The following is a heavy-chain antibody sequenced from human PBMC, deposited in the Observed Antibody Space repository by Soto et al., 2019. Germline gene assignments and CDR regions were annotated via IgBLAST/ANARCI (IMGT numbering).Heavy chain of an antibody. V-gene: IGHV2-5*02. CDR2: IYWDDDK. CDR1: GLSLSTTKVG. Sequence: SGPTLVNPTRTLTLTCSFSGLSLSTTKVGVGWIRQPPGKALEWLALIYWDDDKRYNPSLNSRLTITKDTSKNQVVLAMTNMEPVDTATYYCVQSRCGGDCLQSYSSHSYYGLDVWGQGTTVTVSS. CDR3: VQSRCGGDCLQSYSSHSYYGLDV. D-gene: IGHD2-21*02. J-gene: IGHJ6*02.